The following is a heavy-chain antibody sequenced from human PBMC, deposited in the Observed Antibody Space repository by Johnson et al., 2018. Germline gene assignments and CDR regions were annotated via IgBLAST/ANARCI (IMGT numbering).Heavy chain of an antibody. D-gene: IGHD2-15*01. V-gene: IGHV1-69*01. Sequence: QVQLVESGAEVKKPGSSVKVSCKASGGTFSSYAISWVRQAPGQGLEWMGGIIPIFGTANYAQKFQGRVTITADESTSTDYMELSSRRSEDTAVYYCARSLDPTDIVVVVAATGDAFDIWGQGTMVTVSS. CDR2: IIPIFGTA. CDR1: GGTFSSYA. CDR3: ARSLDPTDIVVVVAATGDAFDI. J-gene: IGHJ3*02.